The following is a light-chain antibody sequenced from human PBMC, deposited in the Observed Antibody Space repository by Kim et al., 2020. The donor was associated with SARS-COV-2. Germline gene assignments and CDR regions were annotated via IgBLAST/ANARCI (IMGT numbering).Light chain of an antibody. Sequence: SVKLTSTLGHGHSNYPIAWHQQLPEKGLRSLMKVNRDGSHIKGDGIPVRFSGASSGAERYLTISSLQSEDEADYYCQTWGTGFWVFGGGTQLTVL. V-gene: IGLV4-69*01. CDR2: VNRDGSH. CDR1: HGHSNYP. J-gene: IGLJ3*02. CDR3: QTWGTGFWV.